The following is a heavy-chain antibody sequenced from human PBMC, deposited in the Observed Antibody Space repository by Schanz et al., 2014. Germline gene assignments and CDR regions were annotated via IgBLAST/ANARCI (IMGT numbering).Heavy chain of an antibody. Sequence: QVQLVQSGAEVKKPGSSVKVSCTASGGTFSSYTISWIRQAPGQGLEWMGRIIPVLAIADYAQKFQGRVTMTSDTSTSTVYMELSSLRSEDTAVYYCARNYGGHSEESDRYGMDVWGQGTTVTVSS. CDR1: GGTFSSYT. CDR3: ARNYGGHSEESDRYGMDV. V-gene: IGHV1-69*02. D-gene: IGHD4-17*01. CDR2: IIPVLAIA. J-gene: IGHJ6*02.